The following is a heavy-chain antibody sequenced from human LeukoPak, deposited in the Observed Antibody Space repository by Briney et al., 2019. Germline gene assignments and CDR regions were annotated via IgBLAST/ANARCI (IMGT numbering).Heavy chain of an antibody. CDR2: ISSSSSYI. CDR1: GFTFSSYS. CDR3: AKMKGVGELSEDAFDI. D-gene: IGHD3-10*01. V-gene: IGHV3-21*04. Sequence: PGGSLRLSCAASGFTFSSYSMNWVRQAPGKGLEWVSSISSSSSYIYYADSVKGRFTISRDNAKNSLYLQMNSLRAEDTALYYCAKMKGVGELSEDAFDIWGQGTMVTVSS. J-gene: IGHJ3*02.